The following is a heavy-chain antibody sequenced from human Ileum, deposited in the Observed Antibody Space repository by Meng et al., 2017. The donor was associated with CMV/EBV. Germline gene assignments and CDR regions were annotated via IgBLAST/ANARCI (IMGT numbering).Heavy chain of an antibody. Sequence: LSCALSVLTFTKSGFHWVRQAPGKGLEWVAVIWFDGSVEYYADSVKGQFAISRDNSKNTLSLQMNSLRAEDTAVYYCAKDKGTKYFDVWGRGTLVTVSS. D-gene: IGHD2-8*01. CDR2: IWFDGSVE. V-gene: IGHV3-33*03. J-gene: IGHJ2*01. CDR3: AKDKGTKYFDV. CDR1: VLTFTKSG.